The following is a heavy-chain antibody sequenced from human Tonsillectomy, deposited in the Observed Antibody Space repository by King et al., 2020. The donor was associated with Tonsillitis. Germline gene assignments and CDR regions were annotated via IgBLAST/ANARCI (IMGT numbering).Heavy chain of an antibody. CDR3: ARGGFIIVPAADYWYFDL. CDR1: GGSISSYY. CDR2: IYYSGST. V-gene: IGHV4-59*08. Sequence: VQLQESGPGLVKPSETLSLTCTVSGGSISSYYWSWIRQPPGKGLEWIGYIYYSGSTNYNPSLKSRVTISVDTSKNQFSLKLSSVTAADTAVYYCARGGFIIVPAADYWYFDLWGRGTLVTVSS. D-gene: IGHD2-2*01. J-gene: IGHJ2*01.